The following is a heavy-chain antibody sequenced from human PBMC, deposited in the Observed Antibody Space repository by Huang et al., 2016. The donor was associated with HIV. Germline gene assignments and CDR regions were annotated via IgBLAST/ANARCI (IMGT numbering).Heavy chain of an antibody. CDR2: FFPDDSDT. V-gene: IGHV5-51*01. CDR1: GYSFSSYW. CDR3: ARRFSSSSGYFDY. J-gene: IGHJ4*02. D-gene: IGHD6-6*01. Sequence: VQLVQSGAEVKKPGESLKISCKGSGYSFSSYWIAWVCQMPGKGREVMGIFFPDDSDTTYSPSFEGQVTISAEKSIGTAYLQWSSLKASDTAMYYCARRFSSSSGYFDYWGQGSLVTVSS.